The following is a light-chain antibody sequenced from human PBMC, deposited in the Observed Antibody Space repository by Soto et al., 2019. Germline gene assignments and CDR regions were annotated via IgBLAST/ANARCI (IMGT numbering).Light chain of an antibody. CDR1: SNDVGGYNF. CDR2: EVT. CDR3: SSYTSSATRV. V-gene: IGLV2-14*01. Sequence: QSALTQPASVSGSPGQPITISCTGTSNDVGGYNFVSWYQQHPGTAPKLMIYEVTNRPSGVSNRFSGSKSGNTASLTISGLQAEDEADYYCSSYTSSATRVFGGGTKVTVL. J-gene: IGLJ3*02.